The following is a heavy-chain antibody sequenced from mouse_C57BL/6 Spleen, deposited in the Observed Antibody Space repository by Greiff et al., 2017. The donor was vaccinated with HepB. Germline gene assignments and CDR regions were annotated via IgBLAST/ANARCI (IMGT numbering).Heavy chain of an antibody. CDR1: GYTFTDYY. V-gene: IGHV1-26*01. CDR2: INPNNGGT. CDR3: GGYYYGSSYDWCAY. J-gene: IGHJ3*01. D-gene: IGHD1-1*01. Sequence: EVQLQQSGPELVKPGASVKISCKASGYTFTDYYMNWVKQSHGKSLEWIGDINPNNGGTSYNQKFKGKATLTVDKSSSTAYMELRSLTSEDSAVYYCGGYYYGSSYDWCAYWGQGTLVTVSA.